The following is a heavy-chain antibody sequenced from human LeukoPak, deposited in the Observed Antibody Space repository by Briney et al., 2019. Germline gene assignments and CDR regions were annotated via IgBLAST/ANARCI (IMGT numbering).Heavy chain of an antibody. CDR1: GVSFSGYY. D-gene: IGHD6-13*01. V-gene: IGHV4-34*01. J-gene: IGHJ4*02. Sequence: SETLSLTCAVYGVSFSGYYWSWIRQPPGKGLEWMGEINHSGSTNYNPSLKSGVTISVDESKNQFSLKLSAVTAADTAVYYCARALGITGACIFDYGGQGTLVTVSS. CDR2: INHSGST. CDR3: ARALGITGACIFDY.